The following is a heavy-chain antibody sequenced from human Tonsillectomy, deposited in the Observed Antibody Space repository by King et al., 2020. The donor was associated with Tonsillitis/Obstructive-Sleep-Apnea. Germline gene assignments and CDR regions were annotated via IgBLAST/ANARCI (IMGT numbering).Heavy chain of an antibody. V-gene: IGHV4-59*01. D-gene: IGHD5-24*01. CDR2: IYYSGST. J-gene: IGHJ4*02. CDR3: ARDPGGYKSYFDY. Sequence: QLQESGPGLVKPSETLSLTCTVSGGSMSSYYWSWSRRPPGKGLEWFGYIYYSGSTNYNPSIRSRVTISVDTSKHHFTLKLSSVTAADTAVYYCARDPGGYKSYFDYWGQGTLVTVSS. CDR1: GGSMSSYY.